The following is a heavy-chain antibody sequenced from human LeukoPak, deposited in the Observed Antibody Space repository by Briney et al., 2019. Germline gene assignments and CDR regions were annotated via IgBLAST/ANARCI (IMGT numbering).Heavy chain of an antibody. CDR1: GYTFTSYG. D-gene: IGHD3-10*01. Sequence: ASVKVSCKASGYTFTSYGISWVRLAPGQGLEWMGWISAYNGNTNYAQKLQGRVTMTTDTSTSTAYMELRSLRSDDTAVYYCARDDSGSYYVAFDIWGQGTMVTVSS. J-gene: IGHJ3*02. CDR3: ARDDSGSYYVAFDI. V-gene: IGHV1-18*01. CDR2: ISAYNGNT.